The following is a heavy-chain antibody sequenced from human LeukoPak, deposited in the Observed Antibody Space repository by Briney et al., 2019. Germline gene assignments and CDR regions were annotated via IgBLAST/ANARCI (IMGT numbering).Heavy chain of an antibody. J-gene: IGHJ4*02. CDR3: AAGSGWYSPDY. D-gene: IGHD6-19*01. CDR1: GYTFTSYY. V-gene: IGHV1-46*01. Sequence: ASVKVSCKASGYTFTSYYMHWVRQAPGQGLEWMGIINPSGGSTSYAQKFQGRVTITRDMSTTTAHMELSSLRSEDTAVHYCAAGSGWYSPDYWGQGTLVTVSS. CDR2: INPSGGST.